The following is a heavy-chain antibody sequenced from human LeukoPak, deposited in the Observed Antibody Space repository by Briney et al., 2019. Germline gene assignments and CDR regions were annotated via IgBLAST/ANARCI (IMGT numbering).Heavy chain of an antibody. V-gene: IGHV3-48*01. CDR2: ISSSSSTI. J-gene: IGHJ4*02. Sequence: GGSLRLSCAASGFTFSSYSMNWVRQAPGKGLEWVSYISSSSSTIYYADSVKGRFTISRDNAKNSLYLQMNSLRAEDTAVYYCARDPTSEFWSGYYLHYFDYWGQGTLVTVSS. D-gene: IGHD3-3*01. CDR3: ARDPTSEFWSGYYLHYFDY. CDR1: GFTFSSYS.